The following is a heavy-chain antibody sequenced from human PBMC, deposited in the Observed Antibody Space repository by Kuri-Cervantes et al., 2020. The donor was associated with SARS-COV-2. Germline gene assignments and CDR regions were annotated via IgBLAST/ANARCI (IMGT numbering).Heavy chain of an antibody. CDR2: IPLIGRP. V-gene: IGHV4-34*01. J-gene: IGHJ5*02. D-gene: IGHD5-18*01. Sequence: SETLSLPCAVYGGSFLGYYWSWIRQPPGKGLEWIVYIPLIGRPNYNPSRKSRVTLSVDTSKNQFSLKLSSVTAADTAVYYCARKWIQLWSTGLVGWFDPWGQGTLVTVSS. CDR3: ARKWIQLWSTGLVGWFDP. CDR1: GGSFLGYY.